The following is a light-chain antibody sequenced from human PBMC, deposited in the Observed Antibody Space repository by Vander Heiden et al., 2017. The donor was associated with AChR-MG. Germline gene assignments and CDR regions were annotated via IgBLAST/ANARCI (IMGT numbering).Light chain of an antibody. CDR3: QQYNNWPRT. CDR2: GAS. J-gene: IGKJ1*01. Sequence: EIVMTQSPATLPVSPGERATLSCRASQSVSSNLAWYQQKPGQAPRLLIYGASTRATGIPARFSGSGSGTEFTLTISSLQSEDFAVYYCQQYNNWPRTFAQGTKVEIK. CDR1: QSVSSN. V-gene: IGKV3-15*01.